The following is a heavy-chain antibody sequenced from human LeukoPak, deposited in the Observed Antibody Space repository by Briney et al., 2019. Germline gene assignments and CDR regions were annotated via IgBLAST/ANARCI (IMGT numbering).Heavy chain of an antibody. V-gene: IGHV4-34*01. D-gene: IGHD3-22*01. CDR3: ARGCSHSSGYYYGYYYYYMDV. CDR2: INHSGST. J-gene: IGHJ6*03. Sequence: PSETLSLTCAVYGGSFSGYYWSWIRQPPGKGLEWIGEINHSGSTNYNPSLKSRVTISVDTSKNQFSLKLSSVTAADTAVYYCARGCSHSSGYYYGYYYYYMDVWGKGTTVTLSS. CDR1: GGSFSGYY.